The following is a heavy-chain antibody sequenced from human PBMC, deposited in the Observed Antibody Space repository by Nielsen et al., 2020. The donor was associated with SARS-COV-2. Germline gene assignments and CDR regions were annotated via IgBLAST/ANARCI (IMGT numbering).Heavy chain of an antibody. D-gene: IGHD6-19*01. Sequence: GESLKISCAASGFTFSSYAMSWVRQAPGKGLEWVSTISGSAGDTYYADSVKGRFTISRDNAKNSLYLQMNSLRDEDTAVYYCASPSGIVVAGTLVWGQGTRVTVSS. CDR1: GFTFSSYA. J-gene: IGHJ4*02. CDR3: ASPSGIVVAGTLV. CDR2: ISGSAGDT. V-gene: IGHV3-23*01.